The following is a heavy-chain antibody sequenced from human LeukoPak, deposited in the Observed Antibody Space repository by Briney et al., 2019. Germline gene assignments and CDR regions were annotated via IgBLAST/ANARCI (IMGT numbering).Heavy chain of an antibody. Sequence: SETLSLTCAVYGGSSRGYYWNWLWVRQSPEKGLEWVGCINTKGETSYNPSLKSRVTTSVDTSKSQFSLRLTSVTAADTAVYYCATSNDAKIAPFDHWGQGAPVTVSS. CDR3: ATSNDAKIAPFDH. J-gene: IGHJ4*02. D-gene: IGHD2-21*01. V-gene: IGHV4-4*09. CDR1: GGSSRGYY. CDR2: INTKGET.